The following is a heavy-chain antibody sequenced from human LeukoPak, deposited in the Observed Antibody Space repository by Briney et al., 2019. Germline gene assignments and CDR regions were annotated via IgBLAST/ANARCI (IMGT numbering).Heavy chain of an antibody. CDR2: IYYSGST. J-gene: IGHJ4*02. Sequence: SETLSLTCTVSGGSISSYYWSWIRQPPGKGLEWIGYIYYSGSTNYNPSPKSRVTISVDTSKNQFSLKLSSVTAADTAVYYCARVCSYYDSSGYYTRGGVFDYWGQGTLVTVSS. CDR1: GGSISSYY. V-gene: IGHV4-59*01. CDR3: ARVCSYYDSSGYYTRGGVFDY. D-gene: IGHD3-22*01.